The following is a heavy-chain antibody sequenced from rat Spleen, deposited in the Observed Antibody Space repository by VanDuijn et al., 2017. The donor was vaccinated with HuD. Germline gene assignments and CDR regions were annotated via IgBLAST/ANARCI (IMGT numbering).Heavy chain of an antibody. CDR3: TRNYDGSSFDY. V-gene: IGHV5-29*01. CDR2: ITYDGSTT. CDR1: GFTFSNYG. J-gene: IGHJ2*01. D-gene: IGHD1-12*03. Sequence: EVQLVESGGGLVQPGSPLKLSCAASGFTFSNYGMAWVRQAPTKGLEWVATITYDGSTTYYRDSVKGRFTISRDNAKSTLYLQMDSLQTEDTAIYFCTRNYDGSSFDYWGQGVMVTVSS.